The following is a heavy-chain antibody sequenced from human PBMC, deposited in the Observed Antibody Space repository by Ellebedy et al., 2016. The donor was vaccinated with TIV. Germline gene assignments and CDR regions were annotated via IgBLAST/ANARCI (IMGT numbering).Heavy chain of an antibody. CDR2: TYYSGST. CDR3: ARGRYCSSTSCYPYNWFDP. Sequence: MPSETLSLTCTVSGGSISSYYWNWIRHPPGKRLEWIGYTYYSGSTNYNPSLKSRVTFSGDTSKNQFSLKLSSVTAADTAVYYCARGRYCSSTSCYPYNWFDPWGQGTLVTVSS. CDR1: GGSISSYY. J-gene: IGHJ5*02. D-gene: IGHD2-2*01. V-gene: IGHV4-59*08.